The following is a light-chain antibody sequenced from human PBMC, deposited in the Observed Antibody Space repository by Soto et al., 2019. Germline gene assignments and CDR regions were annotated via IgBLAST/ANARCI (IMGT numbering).Light chain of an antibody. CDR2: SVS. J-gene: IGKJ5*01. CDR1: QSIGKH. V-gene: IGKV1-39*01. Sequence: DIQMTQSPSSLSASVGDRVTITCRASQSIGKHLNWYQQKPGKAPKFLIYSVSSLQSGVPSRFSGSGSGTDFTLTINSLQPEDFATYYCQQGYTSSITFGQGTRL. CDR3: QQGYTSSIT.